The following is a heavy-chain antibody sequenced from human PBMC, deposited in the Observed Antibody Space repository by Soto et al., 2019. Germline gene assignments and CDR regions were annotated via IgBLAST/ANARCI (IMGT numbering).Heavy chain of an antibody. J-gene: IGHJ6*02. V-gene: IGHV3-53*01. CDR1: GFTVSSNY. CDR2: IYSGGST. D-gene: IGHD3-10*01. CDR3: ARSSVYYYGSGSYPYGMDV. Sequence: GGSLRLSCAASGFTVSSNYMSWVRQAPGKGLEWVSVIYSGGSTYYADSVKGRFTISRDNSKNTLYLQMNSLRAEDTAVYYCARSSVYYYGSGSYPYGMDVWGQGTTVTVSS.